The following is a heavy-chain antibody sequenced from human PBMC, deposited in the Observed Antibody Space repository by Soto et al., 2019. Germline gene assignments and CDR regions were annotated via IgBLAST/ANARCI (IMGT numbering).Heavy chain of an antibody. CDR3: AGWAVGIMIFGVPKDY. CDR1: GGSFSGHF. J-gene: IGHJ4*02. V-gene: IGHV4-34*01. CDR2: INHSGSA. D-gene: IGHD3-3*01. Sequence: SETMSLTCVVYGGSFSGHFWSWIRQPPGKGLEWIGEINHSGSANYNPPLKSRVTISVDTSKNQFSLKLTSVTAADTAVYYCAGWAVGIMIFGVPKDYWSQGTQVTVSS.